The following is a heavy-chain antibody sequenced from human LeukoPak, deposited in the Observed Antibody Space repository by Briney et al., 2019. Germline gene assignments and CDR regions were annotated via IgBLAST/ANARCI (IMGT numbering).Heavy chain of an antibody. D-gene: IGHD6-19*01. V-gene: IGHV3-11*01. CDR1: GFTFSDYY. J-gene: IGHJ6*02. CDR3: ARFRRAVAGPTYYNGVDV. CDR2: ISSSGNTI. Sequence: AGGSLRLSCAASGFTFSDYYMSWIRQAPGKVLEWVSYISSSGNTIIYADSVKGRFTISRDNAKNSLYLQMNSLRGEDTAVYYCARFRRAVAGPTYYNGVDVWGPGTTVTVSS.